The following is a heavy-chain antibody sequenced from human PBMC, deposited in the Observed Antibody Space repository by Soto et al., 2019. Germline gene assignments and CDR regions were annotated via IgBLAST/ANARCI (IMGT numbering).Heavy chain of an antibody. CDR3: ARESRSWYGSIWDY. D-gene: IGHD6-13*01. CDR2: IYFSGGT. V-gene: IGHV4-59*12. Sequence: SETLCLTCTVSGGSISSYYWSWIRQPPGKGLEWIGYIYFSGGTNYNPSLKSRVTISVDTSKNQFSLKLNSVTAADTAVYYCARESRSWYGSIWDYWGQGTLVTVSS. CDR1: GGSISSYY. J-gene: IGHJ4*02.